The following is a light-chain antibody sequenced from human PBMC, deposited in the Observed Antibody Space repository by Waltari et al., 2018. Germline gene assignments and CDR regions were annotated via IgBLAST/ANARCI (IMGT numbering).Light chain of an antibody. CDR3: CSYAGVNTFL. CDR2: EVN. CDR1: SSDVGYYNI. Sequence: QSALTQPASVSGSPGQSITISCTGTSSDVGYYNIVSWYQQHPGTAPKLIVSEVNKRPLWISSRFSGSKSGNTASLTISGLQPEDEAEYYCCSYAGVNTFLFGGGTKVTVL. J-gene: IGLJ2*01. V-gene: IGLV2-23*02.